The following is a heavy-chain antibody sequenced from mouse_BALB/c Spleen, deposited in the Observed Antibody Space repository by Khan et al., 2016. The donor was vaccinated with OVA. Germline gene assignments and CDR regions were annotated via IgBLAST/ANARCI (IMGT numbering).Heavy chain of an antibody. CDR3: VHPSYGPRNFDV. Sequence: EVELVESGAELVKPGASVKLSCTASGFNIKDTYVHWMQERPEQGLEWIGRIAPANGNTEYDPKFPGMATIKDDSSSNTAYLQLSSLTSEDSAVYYCVHPSYGPRNFDVWGAGTTVTVSS. CDR2: IAPANGNT. J-gene: IGHJ1*01. CDR1: GFNIKDTY. V-gene: IGHV14-3*02. D-gene: IGHD1-1*02.